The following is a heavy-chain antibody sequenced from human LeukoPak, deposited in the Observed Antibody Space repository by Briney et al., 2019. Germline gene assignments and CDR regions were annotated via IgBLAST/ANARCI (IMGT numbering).Heavy chain of an antibody. CDR2: IYHSGST. V-gene: IGHV4-30-2*01. D-gene: IGHD1-26*01. Sequence: PSETLSLTCAVSGGSISSGGYSWSWIRQPPGKGLEWIGYIYHSGSTYYNPSLKSRVTISVDRSKNQFSLKLSSVTAADTAVYYCARGSWGYYYGMDVWGQGTTVTVSS. J-gene: IGHJ6*02. CDR3: ARGSWGYYYGMDV. CDR1: GGSISSGGYS.